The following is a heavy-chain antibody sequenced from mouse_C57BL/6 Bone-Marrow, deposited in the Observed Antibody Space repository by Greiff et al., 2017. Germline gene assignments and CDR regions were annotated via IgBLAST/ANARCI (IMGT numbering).Heavy chain of an antibody. D-gene: IGHD2-1*01. CDR3: AREGGNYGGAMDY. CDR1: GYTFTDYN. J-gene: IGHJ4*01. V-gene: IGHV1-22*01. Sequence: EVQLQQSGPELVKPGASVKMSCKASGYTFTDYNMHWVKQSHGKSLEWIGYINPNNGGTSYNQKFKGKATLTVNKSASTAYMELRSLTSEDSAVYYCAREGGNYGGAMDYWGQGTSVTVSS. CDR2: INPNNGGT.